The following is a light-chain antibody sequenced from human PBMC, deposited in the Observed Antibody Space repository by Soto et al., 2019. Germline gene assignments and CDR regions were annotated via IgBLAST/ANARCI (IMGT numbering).Light chain of an antibody. CDR1: QSLVYSDGNTY. CDR2: QVS. CDR3: VQFSQFPRT. J-gene: IGKJ1*01. Sequence: DIVLTQTPLSSPVTLGQPASISCRSSQSLVYSDGNTYLSWLQQRPGHPPRLLIYQVSNRFSGVPDRFSGSGAGTDFTLKISRVEAEDVGVYNCVQFSQFPRTFGQGTKVEIK. V-gene: IGKV2-24*01.